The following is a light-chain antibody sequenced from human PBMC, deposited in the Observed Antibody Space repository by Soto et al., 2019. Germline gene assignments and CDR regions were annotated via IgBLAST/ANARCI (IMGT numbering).Light chain of an antibody. V-gene: IGLV1-47*01. CDR1: SSNIGSNY. Sequence: QSVLTQPPSASGTPGQRVTISCSGSSSNIGSNYLYWYQQLPGTAPKLVIYRNNQRPSGVPDRFSGSKSGTSASLAISGLRSGDEADYYCAAWDDSLSGWVFGGGTKRTVL. CDR3: AAWDDSLSGWV. J-gene: IGLJ3*02. CDR2: RNN.